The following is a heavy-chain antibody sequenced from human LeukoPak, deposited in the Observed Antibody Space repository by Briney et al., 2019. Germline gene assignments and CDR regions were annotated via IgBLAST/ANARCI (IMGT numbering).Heavy chain of an antibody. CDR2: VDPEDGET. V-gene: IGHV1-69-2*01. Sequence: GASVKVSCKASGYTFTDYYMHWVQQAPGKGLEWMGRVDPEDGETIYAEKFQGRVTITADTSTDTAYMELSSLRSEDTAVYYCATRFLEWLLAFDPRGQGTLVTVSS. CDR1: GYTFTDYY. CDR3: ATRFLEWLLAFDP. J-gene: IGHJ5*02. D-gene: IGHD3-3*01.